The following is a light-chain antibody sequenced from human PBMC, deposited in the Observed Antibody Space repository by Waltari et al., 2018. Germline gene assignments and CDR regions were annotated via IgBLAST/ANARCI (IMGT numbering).Light chain of an antibody. CDR2: DAS. CDR3: QQRSNWPGT. V-gene: IGKV3-11*01. Sequence: EIVLTQSPATLSLSPGARATLSCRASQSVSRYLAWYQQKPGQAPRLLIYDASNRATGIPARFSGSGSGTDFTLTISSLEPEDFAVYYCQQRSNWPGTFGQGTRLEIK. J-gene: IGKJ5*01. CDR1: QSVSRY.